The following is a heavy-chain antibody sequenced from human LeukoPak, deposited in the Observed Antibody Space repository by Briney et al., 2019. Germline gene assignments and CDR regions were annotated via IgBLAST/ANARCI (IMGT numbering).Heavy chain of an antibody. CDR3: ARHGPYAAGFDP. Sequence: SETLSLTCTVSGGSISSYYWSWTRQPPGKGLEWIGYIYYSGSTNYNPSLKSRVTISVDTSKNQFSLKLSSVTAADTAVYYCARHGPYAAGFDPWGQGTLVTVSS. CDR1: GGSISSYY. D-gene: IGHD2-2*01. V-gene: IGHV4-59*08. CDR2: IYYSGST. J-gene: IGHJ5*02.